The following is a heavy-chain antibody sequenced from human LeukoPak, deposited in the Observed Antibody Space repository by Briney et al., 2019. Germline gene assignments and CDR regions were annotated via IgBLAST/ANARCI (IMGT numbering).Heavy chain of an antibody. D-gene: IGHD3-3*01. CDR3: ARGSSDYDFWSGYAGVVRALVP. Sequence: GASVKVSCKASGYTFTSYYMHWVRQAPGQGLEWMGIINPSGGSTSYAQKFQGRVTMTRDTSTSTVYMELSSLRSEDTAVYYCARGSSDYDFWSGYAGVVRALVPWGQGTLVTVSS. CDR2: INPSGGST. V-gene: IGHV1-46*01. CDR1: GYTFTSYY. J-gene: IGHJ5*02.